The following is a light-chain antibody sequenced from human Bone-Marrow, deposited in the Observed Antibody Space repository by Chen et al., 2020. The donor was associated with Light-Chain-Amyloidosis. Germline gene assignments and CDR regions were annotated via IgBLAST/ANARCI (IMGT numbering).Light chain of an antibody. CDR1: SSDVGGDNH. Sequence: QSALTQPASVSGSPGQSITISCTGTSSDVGGDNHVSWYQQHPDKAPKLMIYEVTNRPSWVPDRFSGSRSDNTASLTLSGLQTEDEADYFCSSYTSTNTLVVGSGSRVTVL. CDR2: EVT. CDR3: SSYTSTNTLV. J-gene: IGLJ1*01. V-gene: IGLV2-14*01.